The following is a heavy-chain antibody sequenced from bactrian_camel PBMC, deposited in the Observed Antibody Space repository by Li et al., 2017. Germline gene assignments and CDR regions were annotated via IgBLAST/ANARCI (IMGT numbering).Heavy chain of an antibody. CDR1: GFTFSSYA. D-gene: IGHD2*01. V-gene: IGHV3S31*01. CDR3: AAFPRSSGSPKCADFGY. CDR2: MSSGGGST. Sequence: DVQLVESGGGLVQPGGSLRLSCAASGFTFSSYAMIWVRQAPGKGLEWVSYMSSGGGSTYYADSVKGRFTISQDNAENTLYLQMDSLKPEDTAMYHCAAFPRSSGSPKCADFGYWGQGTQVTVS. J-gene: IGHJ6*01.